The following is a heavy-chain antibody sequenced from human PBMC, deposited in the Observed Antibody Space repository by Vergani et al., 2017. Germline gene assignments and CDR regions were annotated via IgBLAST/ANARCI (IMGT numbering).Heavy chain of an antibody. J-gene: IGHJ6*02. CDR1: GFTFSSYA. CDR3: AKGILVAGLSAYYYGMDV. CDR2: ISGSGGST. Sequence: EVQLLESGGGLVQPGGSLRLSCAASGFTFSSYAMSWVRQAPGKGLEWVSAISGSGGSTYYADSVKGRFTISRDNSKNTLYLQMKSLRAEDTAVYYCAKGILVAGLSAYYYGMDVWGQGTTVTVSS. D-gene: IGHD6-19*01. V-gene: IGHV3-23*01.